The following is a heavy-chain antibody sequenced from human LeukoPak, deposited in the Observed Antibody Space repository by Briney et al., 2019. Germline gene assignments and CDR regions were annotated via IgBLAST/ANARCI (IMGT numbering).Heavy chain of an antibody. CDR1: GYTFTSYA. D-gene: IGHD3-16*02. V-gene: IGHV1-3*03. Sequence: GASVKVSCKASGYTFTSYAMHWVRQAPGQRLEWMGWINAGNGNTKYSQDFQGRVTITRDTSATTAYMELSSLRSEDTAVYYCARVSRTYYDILTGYYDYVWGSYRRRIGNEIDPWGQGTLVTVSS. CDR2: INAGNGNT. CDR3: ARVSRTYYDILTGYYDYVWGSYRRRIGNEIDP. J-gene: IGHJ5*02.